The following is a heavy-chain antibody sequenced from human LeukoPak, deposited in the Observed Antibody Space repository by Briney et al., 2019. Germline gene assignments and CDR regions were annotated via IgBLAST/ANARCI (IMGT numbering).Heavy chain of an antibody. CDR3: ARFVPARYYFDY. J-gene: IGHJ4*02. D-gene: IGHD2-8*01. Sequence: SGTLSLTCAVSGGSISSSNWWSWVRQPPGKGLEWIGEIYHSGSTNYNPSLKSRVTISVDTSKNQFSLKLSSVTAADTAVYYCARFVPARYYFDYWGQGTLVTVSS. CDR2: IYHSGST. CDR1: GGSISSSNW. V-gene: IGHV4-4*02.